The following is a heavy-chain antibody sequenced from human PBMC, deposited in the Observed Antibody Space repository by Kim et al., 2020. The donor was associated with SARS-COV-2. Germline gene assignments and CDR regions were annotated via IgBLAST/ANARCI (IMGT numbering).Heavy chain of an antibody. D-gene: IGHD6-19*01. J-gene: IGHJ6*02. V-gene: IGHV3-11*01. Sequence: KGRFTISRDNAKNSLYLQMNSLRAEDTAVYYCASIAVAGAPHYYYYGMDVWGQGTTVTVSS. CDR3: ASIAVAGAPHYYYYGMDV.